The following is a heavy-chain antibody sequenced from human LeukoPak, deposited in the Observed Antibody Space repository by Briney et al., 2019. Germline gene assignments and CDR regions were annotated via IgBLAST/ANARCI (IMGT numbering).Heavy chain of an antibody. V-gene: IGHV4-39*01. CDR3: AGLQGSGSPPFDY. Sequence: SETLSLTCTVSGGSISSRGYYWSWIRQPPGKGLEWIGSIYYSGSTYYNPSLKSRVTISVDTSKNQFSLKLSSVTAADTALYYCAGLQGSGSPPFDYWGQGTLVTVSS. CDR2: IYYSGST. CDR1: GGSISSRGYY. D-gene: IGHD3-10*01. J-gene: IGHJ4*02.